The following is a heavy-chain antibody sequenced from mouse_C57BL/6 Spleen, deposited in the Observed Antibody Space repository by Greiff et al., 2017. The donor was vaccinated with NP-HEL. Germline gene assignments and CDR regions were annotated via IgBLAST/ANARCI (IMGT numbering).Heavy chain of an antibody. D-gene: IGHD1-1*01. CDR1: GYTFTSYW. J-gene: IGHJ2*01. Sequence: QVQLQQPGTELVKPGASVKLSCKASGYTFTSYWMHWVKQRPGQGLEWIGNINPSNGGTNYNEKFKSKATLTVDKSYSTAYMQLSSLTSEDSVVYYCTRFRYYGSSPHYFDYWGQGTTLTVSS. CDR3: TRFRYYGSSPHYFDY. V-gene: IGHV1-53*01. CDR2: INPSNGGT.